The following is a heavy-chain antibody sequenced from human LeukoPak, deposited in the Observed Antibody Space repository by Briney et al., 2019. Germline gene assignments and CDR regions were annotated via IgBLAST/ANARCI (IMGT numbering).Heavy chain of an antibody. J-gene: IGHJ4*02. Sequence: SETLSLTCTVSGGSLSSSSYYWGWIRQPPGKGLEWIGSIYYSGSTYYNPSLKSRVTISVDTSKNQFSLKLSSVTAADTAVYYCASRGVMSSYYFDYWGQGTLVTVSS. CDR3: ASRGVMSSYYFDY. CDR2: IYYSGST. D-gene: IGHD6-19*01. V-gene: IGHV4-39*01. CDR1: GGSLSSSSYY.